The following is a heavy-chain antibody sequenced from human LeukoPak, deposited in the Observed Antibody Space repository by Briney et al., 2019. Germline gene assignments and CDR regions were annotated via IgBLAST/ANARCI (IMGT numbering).Heavy chain of an antibody. J-gene: IGHJ4*02. V-gene: IGHV4-61*01. CDR2: IYYSGST. CDR1: GGSVSSGSYY. D-gene: IGHD5-24*01. Sequence: SETLSLTCTVSGGSVSSGSYYWSWIRQPPGKGLEWIGYIYYSGSTNYNPSLKSRVTISEDTSKNQFSLKLSSVTAADTAVYYCARVWVGYNQYYFDYWGQGTLVTVSS. CDR3: ARVWVGYNQYYFDY.